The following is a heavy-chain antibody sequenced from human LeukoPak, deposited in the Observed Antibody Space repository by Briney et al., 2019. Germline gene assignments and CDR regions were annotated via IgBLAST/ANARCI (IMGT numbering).Heavy chain of an antibody. D-gene: IGHD6-13*01. CDR2: VYPGDSET. V-gene: IGHV5-51*01. CDR3: ARRAAGTWWFDP. Sequence: RGESLRISCKGFGYSFTTHWIAWVRQMPGKGLEWMGIVYPGDSETRYSPSFQGQVTISADKSISTAYLQWSSLKASDTAMYYCARRAAGTWWFDPWGQGTLVTVSS. J-gene: IGHJ5*02. CDR1: GYSFTTHW.